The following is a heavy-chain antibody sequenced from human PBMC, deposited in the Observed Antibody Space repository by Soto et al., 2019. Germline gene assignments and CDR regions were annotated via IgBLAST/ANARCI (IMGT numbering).Heavy chain of an antibody. V-gene: IGHV4-39*01. CDR1: GGSISSSSYY. J-gene: IGHJ4*02. CDR2: IYYSGST. D-gene: IGHD3-9*01. CDR3: ARRFSFDWLPQPTEYYFDY. Sequence: PSETLSLTCTVSGGSISSSSYYWGWIRQPPGKGLEWIGSIYYSGSTYYNPSLKSRVTISVDTSKNQFSLKLSSVTAADTAVYYCARRFSFDWLPQPTEYYFDYWGQGTLVTVSS.